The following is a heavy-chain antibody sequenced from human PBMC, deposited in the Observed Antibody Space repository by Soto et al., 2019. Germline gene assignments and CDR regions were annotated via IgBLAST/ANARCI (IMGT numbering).Heavy chain of an antibody. D-gene: IGHD3-3*01. CDR3: ARRNYDFWSGYPKRYMDV. J-gene: IGHJ6*03. CDR1: LGSISSDNFY. CDR2: IYHSGST. Sequence: SETLSLTCTVFLGSISSDNFYWGWIRQPPGKGLEWIGEIYHSGSTNYNPSLKSRVTISVDTSKNQFSLKLSSVTAADTAVYYCARRNYDFWSGYPKRYMDVWGKGTTVTVSS. V-gene: IGHV4-39*07.